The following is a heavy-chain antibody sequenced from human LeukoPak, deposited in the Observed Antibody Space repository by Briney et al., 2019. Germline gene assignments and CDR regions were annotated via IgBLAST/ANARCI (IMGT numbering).Heavy chain of an antibody. CDR3: ARGAYDFWSGYYPFDY. D-gene: IGHD3-3*01. J-gene: IGHJ4*02. V-gene: IGHV1-18*01. Sequence: GASVKVSCKASGYTFTSYGISWVRQAPGQGLEWMGWFSAYNGNTNYAQKLQGRVTMTTDTSTSTAYMELRSLRSDDTAVYYCARGAYDFWSGYYPFDYWGQGTLVTVSS. CDR2: FSAYNGNT. CDR1: GYTFTSYG.